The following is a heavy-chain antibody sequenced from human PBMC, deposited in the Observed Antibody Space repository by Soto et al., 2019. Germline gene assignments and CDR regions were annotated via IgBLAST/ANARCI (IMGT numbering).Heavy chain of an antibody. D-gene: IGHD6-13*01. J-gene: IGHJ4*02. V-gene: IGHV3-23*01. CDR1: EFTFSNYA. CDR3: AKGPQQLIVYLDY. CDR2: ISDNGGTT. Sequence: SLRLSCAASEFTFSNYAMSWVRQAPGKGLEWVSSISDNGGTTYYADSVKGRFTISRDNSKNTLYLQMNSLRAEDTAVYYCAKGPQQLIVYLDYWGQGTQVTGSS.